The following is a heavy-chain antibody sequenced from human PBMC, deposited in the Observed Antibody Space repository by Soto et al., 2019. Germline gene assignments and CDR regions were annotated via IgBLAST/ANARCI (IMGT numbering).Heavy chain of an antibody. V-gene: IGHV5-51*01. CDR2: TYPGDSDT. D-gene: IGHD3-3*01. Sequence: GESLKISCKGSGYSFTSYWIGWVRQMPGKGLEWMGITYPGDSDTRYSPSFQGQVTISADKSISTAYLQWSSLKASDTAMYYCATFFGTTSLSWLGYFDYWGQGTLVTVSS. CDR3: ATFFGTTSLSWLGYFDY. J-gene: IGHJ4*02. CDR1: GYSFTSYW.